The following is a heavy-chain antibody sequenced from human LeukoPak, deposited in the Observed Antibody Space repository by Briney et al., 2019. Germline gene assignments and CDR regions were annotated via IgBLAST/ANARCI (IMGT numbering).Heavy chain of an antibody. Sequence: GGSLRLSCAASGFAFSSYWMNWVRQAPGKGLEWVANIKPDGSEKWYADSVKGRFTISRDNAKNSLYLQMNSLRAEDTAVYYCVRLNIYGFVWGQGTLVTVSS. J-gene: IGHJ4*02. CDR2: IKPDGSEK. D-gene: IGHD5-18*01. V-gene: IGHV3-7*02. CDR1: GFAFSSYW. CDR3: VRLNIYGFV.